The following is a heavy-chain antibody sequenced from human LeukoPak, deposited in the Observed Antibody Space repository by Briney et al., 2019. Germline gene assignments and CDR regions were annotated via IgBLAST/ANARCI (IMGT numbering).Heavy chain of an antibody. CDR2: FDPEDGET. J-gene: IGHJ4*02. CDR1: GYTLTELS. V-gene: IGHV1-24*01. CDR3: ATTSFLPNSSGYYKY. Sequence: ASVKVSCKVSGYTLTELSMHWVRQAPGKGLEWMGGFDPEDGETIYAQKFQGRVTMTEDTSTDTAYMELSSLRSEDTAVYYCATTSFLPNSSGYYKYWGQGTLVTVSS. D-gene: IGHD3-22*01.